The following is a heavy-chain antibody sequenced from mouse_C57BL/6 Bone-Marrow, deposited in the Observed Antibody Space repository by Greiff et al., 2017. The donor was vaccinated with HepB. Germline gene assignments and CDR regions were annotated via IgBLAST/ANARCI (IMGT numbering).Heavy chain of an antibody. J-gene: IGHJ2*01. Sequence: VQLQQSGPELVKPGASVKMSCKASGYTFTDYNMHWVKQSHGKSLEWIGYINPNNGGTSYNKKFKGKATLTVNKSSSTAYMQLSSLTSEDSAVYYCAITAVVAYYFDYWGQGTTLTVSS. CDR3: AITAVVAYYFDY. CDR1: GYTFTDYN. CDR2: INPNNGGT. D-gene: IGHD1-1*01. V-gene: IGHV1-22*01.